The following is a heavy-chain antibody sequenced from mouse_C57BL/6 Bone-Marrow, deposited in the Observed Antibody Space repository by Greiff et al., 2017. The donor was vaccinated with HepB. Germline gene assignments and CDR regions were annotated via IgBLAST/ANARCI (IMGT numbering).Heavy chain of an antibody. Sequence: VQLQQSGAELARPGASVKLSCKASGYTFTSYGISWVKQRTGPGLEWIGEIYPRSGNTYYNEKFKGKATLTADKSSSTAYMELRSLTSEDSAVYFCASQLRFYAMDYWGQGTSVTVSS. CDR2: IYPRSGNT. J-gene: IGHJ4*01. D-gene: IGHD1-1*01. CDR1: GYTFTSYG. CDR3: ASQLRFYAMDY. V-gene: IGHV1-81*01.